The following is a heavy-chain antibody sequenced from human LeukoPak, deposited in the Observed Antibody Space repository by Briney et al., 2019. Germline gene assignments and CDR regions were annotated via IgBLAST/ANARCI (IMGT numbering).Heavy chain of an antibody. V-gene: IGHV3-73*01. CDR3: TRIWKAGSSYTDYGGNQDY. D-gene: IGHD4-23*01. J-gene: IGHJ4*02. Sequence: GGSLRLSCAASGFTFSGSAMHWVRQAFGKGLEWVGRIRSKANSYATAYAASVKGRFTISRDDSKNTAYLQMNSLKTEDTAVYYCTRIWKAGSSYTDYGGNQDYWGQGTLVTVSS. CDR1: GFTFSGSA. CDR2: IRSKANSYAT.